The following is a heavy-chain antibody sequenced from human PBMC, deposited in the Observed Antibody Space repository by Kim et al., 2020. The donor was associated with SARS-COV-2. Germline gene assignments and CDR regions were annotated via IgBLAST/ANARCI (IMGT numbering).Heavy chain of an antibody. D-gene: IGHD5-12*01. Sequence: NDTPSLKSRVTISVDKSKNQFSLKLSSVTAADTAVYYCARPGYSGYGYDYWGQGTLVTVSS. V-gene: IGHV4-4*02. J-gene: IGHJ4*02. CDR3: ARPGYSGYGYDY.